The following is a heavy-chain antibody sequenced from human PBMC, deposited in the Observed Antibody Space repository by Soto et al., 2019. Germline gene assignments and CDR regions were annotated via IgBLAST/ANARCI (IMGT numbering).Heavy chain of an antibody. V-gene: IGHV4-31*03. CDR1: GGSISSGGYY. CDR3: ATRGVVPADLGWLDP. D-gene: IGHD2-2*01. J-gene: IGHJ5*02. Sequence: SETLSLTCTVSGGSISSGGYYWSWIRQHPGKGLEWIGYIYYSGSTYYNPSLKSRVTISVDTPKNQFSLKLSSVTAADTAVYYCATRGVVPADLGWLDPWGQGPLVAVSS. CDR2: IYYSGST.